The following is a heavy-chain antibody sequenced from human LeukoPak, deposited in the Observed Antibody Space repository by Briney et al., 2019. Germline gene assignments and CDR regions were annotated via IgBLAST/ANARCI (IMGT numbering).Heavy chain of an antibody. CDR1: GFTFSSYS. V-gene: IGHV3-21*01. D-gene: IGHD3-10*01. J-gene: IGHJ4*02. CDR2: ISSSSSYI. CDR3: ARVMGGSAAAGFDY. Sequence: GGSLRLSCAASGFTFSSYSMNWVRQAPGKGLEWVSSISSSSSYIYYADSVKGRFTISRDNAKNSLYLQMNSLRAEDTAVYYCARVMGGSAAAGFDYWGQGTLVTVSS.